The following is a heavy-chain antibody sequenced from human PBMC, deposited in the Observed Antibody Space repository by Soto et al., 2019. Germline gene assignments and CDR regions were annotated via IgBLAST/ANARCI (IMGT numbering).Heavy chain of an antibody. CDR3: AKDPDRYDYVWGTYRYIDH. V-gene: IGHV3-23*01. CDR2: ISTSGGRT. D-gene: IGHD3-16*02. J-gene: IGHJ4*02. Sequence: PGGSLRLSCTASGITFSNYAMSWVHQAPRKGLEWVSTISTSGGRTYYADSVKGRFTISRDNSKNTLCLQMNSLRAEDTAVYYCAKDPDRYDYVWGTYRYIDHWGQGTLVTVSS. CDR1: GITFSNYA.